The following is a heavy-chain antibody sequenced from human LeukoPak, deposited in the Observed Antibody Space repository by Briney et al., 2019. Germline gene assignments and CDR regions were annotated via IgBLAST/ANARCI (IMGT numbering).Heavy chain of an antibody. V-gene: IGHV3-74*01. J-gene: IGHJ4*02. Sequence: GGSLRLFCAPSGYTFNIYQMHWVRQAPGKGLVWVPRIGTDGSSTAYADSVKGRFTVSRDNAKNSLYLQLSSLRPEDTAVYYCGRDLNRVLHYCGEGPLVTVSS. D-gene: IGHD1-14*01. CDR1: GYTFNIYQ. CDR3: GRDLNRVLHY. CDR2: IGTDGSST.